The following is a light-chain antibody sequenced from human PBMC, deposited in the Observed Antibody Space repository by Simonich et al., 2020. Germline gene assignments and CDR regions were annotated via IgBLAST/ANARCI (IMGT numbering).Light chain of an antibody. V-gene: IGLV2-14*03. CDR2: DVS. J-gene: IGLJ3*02. CDR1: SSDVGGYNY. CDR3: SSYTSSSTWV. Sequence: QSALTQPASVSGSPGQSITISCTGTSSDVGGYNYVSWYQQHPGKAPKLMIYDVSNQPSGVSNRFSGSKSGNTASLTISGLQAEDEADYYGSSYTSSSTWVFGGGTKLTVL.